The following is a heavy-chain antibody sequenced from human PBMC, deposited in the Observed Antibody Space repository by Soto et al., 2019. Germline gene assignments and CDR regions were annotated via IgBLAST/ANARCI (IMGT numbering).Heavy chain of an antibody. CDR2: ITPIFPTA. Sequence: VQLVQSGTEVKKPGSSVKLSCKASGGSFNFAMSWVRQAPGQGLEWMGGITPIFPTAVEAPKFQGRVTITADEPTATVPIESTSLRSDDTAVFFCVFMGSRGSHIVYWGPGSLVIVSS. CDR3: VFMGSRGSHIVY. D-gene: IGHD3-16*01. J-gene: IGHJ4*02. V-gene: IGHV1-69*01. CDR1: GGSFNFA.